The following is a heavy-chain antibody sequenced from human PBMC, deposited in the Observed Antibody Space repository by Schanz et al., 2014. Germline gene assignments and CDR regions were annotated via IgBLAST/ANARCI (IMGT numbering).Heavy chain of an antibody. D-gene: IGHD3-3*02. CDR3: ARRHHFRSGPYYYYYMDV. Sequence: VQLVESGGGLIKPGGSLRLSCLASGFTFSTTWMNWVRQAPGKGLEWIGEIYHSGRTNYNPSLKSRVTISVDKSNNEFALKLSSVTAADTAVYYCARRHHFRSGPYYYYYMDVWGKGTTVTVSS. CDR2: IYHSGRT. V-gene: IGHV4-4*02. J-gene: IGHJ6*03. CDR1: GFTFSTTW.